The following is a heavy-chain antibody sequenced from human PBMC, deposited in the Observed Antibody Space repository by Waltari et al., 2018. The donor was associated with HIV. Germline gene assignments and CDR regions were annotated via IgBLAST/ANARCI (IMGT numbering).Heavy chain of an antibody. CDR1: GYTFTNYG. Sequence: QVHLVQPGAELRKPAASVTASCTASGYTFTNYGITWVRQAPGQGLEWMGWISSYNGDTKYAQKVRGRVTMTTDTSTSTAYLEMGSLRFDDTAVYYCARDHYYGSSGYYSDYWGQGTLVTVSS. J-gene: IGHJ4*02. V-gene: IGHV1-18*01. D-gene: IGHD3-22*01. CDR2: ISSYNGDT. CDR3: ARDHYYGSSGYYSDY.